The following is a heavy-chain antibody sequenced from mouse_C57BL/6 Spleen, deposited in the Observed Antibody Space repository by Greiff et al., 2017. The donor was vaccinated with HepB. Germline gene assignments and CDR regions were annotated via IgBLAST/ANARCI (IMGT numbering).Heavy chain of an antibody. J-gene: IGHJ2*01. D-gene: IGHD2-2*01. CDR1: GYTFTDYE. CDR2: IDPETGGT. Sequence: VKVVESGAELVRPGASVTLSCKASGYTFTDYEMHWVKQTPVHGLEWIGAIDPETGGTAYNQKFKGKAILTADKSSSTAYMELRSLTSEDSAVYYCTRWLPPFDYWGQGTTLTVSS. CDR3: TRWLPPFDY. V-gene: IGHV1-15*01.